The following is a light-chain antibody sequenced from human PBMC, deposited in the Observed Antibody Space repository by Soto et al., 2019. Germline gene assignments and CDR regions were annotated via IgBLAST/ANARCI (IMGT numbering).Light chain of an antibody. Sequence: SVLTQPPSVSEAPGQRVTISCTGSSSNIGAGYEAHWYQQVPGTAPKLLIYENNNRPSGVPDRFSGSKSGTSAALAITGRQAEDEAEYYCQSYDRSLSGYVFGTGTKVTVL. V-gene: IGLV1-40*01. CDR1: SSNIGAGYE. CDR2: ENN. CDR3: QSYDRSLSGYV. J-gene: IGLJ1*01.